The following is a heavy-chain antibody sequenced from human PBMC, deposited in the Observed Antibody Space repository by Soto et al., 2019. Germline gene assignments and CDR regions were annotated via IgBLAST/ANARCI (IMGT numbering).Heavy chain of an antibody. CDR1: GYTFTSYY. J-gene: IGHJ4*02. Sequence: ASVKVSCKASGYTFTSYYMHWVRQAPGQGLEWMGIINPSGGSTSYAQKFQGRVTMTRDTSTSTVYMELSSLRSEDTAVYYCAREYCSSTSCYGLDYWGQGTLVTVSS. CDR2: INPSGGST. D-gene: IGHD2-2*01. V-gene: IGHV1-46*03. CDR3: AREYCSSTSCYGLDY.